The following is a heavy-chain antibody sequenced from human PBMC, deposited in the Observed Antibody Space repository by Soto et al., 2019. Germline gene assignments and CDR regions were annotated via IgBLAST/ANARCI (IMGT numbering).Heavy chain of an antibody. D-gene: IGHD2-21*02. CDR2: ISGSGGST. V-gene: IGHV3-23*01. J-gene: IGHJ1*01. CDR1: GFTFSSYA. Sequence: GGSLRLSCAASGFTFSSYAMSWVRQAPGKGLEWVSAISGSGGSTYYADSVKGRFTISRDNSKNTLYLQMNSLRAEDTAVYYCAKDQGEYGDEEYFQHWGQGTLVTVSS. CDR3: AKDQGEYGDEEYFQH.